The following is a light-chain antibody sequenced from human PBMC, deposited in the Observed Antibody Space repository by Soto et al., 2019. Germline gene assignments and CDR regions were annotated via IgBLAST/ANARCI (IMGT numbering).Light chain of an antibody. CDR3: CSYATSTSVI. V-gene: IGLV2-23*01. CDR1: SSDVGSYNL. CDR2: EGS. J-gene: IGLJ2*01. Sequence: QSVLTQPASVSGSPGQSITISCTGTSSDVGSYNLVSWYQQHPGKAPKLMIYEGSKRPSGVSNRFSGSKSGNTASLTISGLQAEDEADHCCCSYATSTSVIFGGGTKVTVL.